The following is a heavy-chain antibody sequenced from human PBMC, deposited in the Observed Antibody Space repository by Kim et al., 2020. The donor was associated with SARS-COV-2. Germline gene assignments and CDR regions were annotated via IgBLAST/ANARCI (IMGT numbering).Heavy chain of an antibody. CDR3: AREGPYYYGSGTNWFDP. D-gene: IGHD3-10*01. V-gene: IGHV3-11*06. Sequence: VKGRFTISRDNAKNSLYLQMNSLRAEDTAVYYCAREGPYYYGSGTNWFDPWGQGTLVTVSS. J-gene: IGHJ5*02.